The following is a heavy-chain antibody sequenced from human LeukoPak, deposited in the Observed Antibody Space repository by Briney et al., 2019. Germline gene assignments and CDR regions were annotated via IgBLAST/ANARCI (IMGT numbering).Heavy chain of an antibody. J-gene: IGHJ4*02. CDR2: INHSGST. Sequence: SETLSLTCAVYGGSFSGYYWSWIRQPPGKGLEWIGEINHSGSTNYNPSLKSRVTISVDTSKNQFSLKLSSVTAADTAVYYCARGANCGSTSCYWLGIDYWGQGTLVTVSS. V-gene: IGHV4-34*01. D-gene: IGHD2-2*01. CDR1: GGSFSGYY. CDR3: ARGANCGSTSCYWLGIDY.